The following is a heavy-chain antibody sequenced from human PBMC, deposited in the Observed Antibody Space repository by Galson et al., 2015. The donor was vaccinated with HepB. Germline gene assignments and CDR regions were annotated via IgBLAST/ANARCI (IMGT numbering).Heavy chain of an antibody. CDR2: ISTNGATT. D-gene: IGHD6-19*01. V-gene: IGHV3-11*01. CDR3: ARVHPEYTSGWYRQALYYFDS. CDR1: GLTFSGYT. J-gene: IGHJ4*02. Sequence: SLRLSCAASGLTFSGYTMSWVRQSPGRGLQWVSYISTNGATTYSADSVKGRFTISRDNSKNTLFLQKTGLTADDTAIYYCARVHPEYTSGWYRQALYYFDSWGQGTLVAVSS.